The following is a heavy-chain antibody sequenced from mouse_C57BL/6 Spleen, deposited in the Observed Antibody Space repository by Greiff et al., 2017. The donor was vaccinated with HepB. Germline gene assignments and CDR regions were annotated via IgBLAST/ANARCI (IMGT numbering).Heavy chain of an antibody. J-gene: IGHJ1*03. CDR1: GFTFSSYA. CDR3: ARVRVATRYFDV. Sequence: EVQGVESGGGLVKPGGSLKLSCAASGFTFSSYAMSWVRQTPEKRLEWVATISDGGSYTYYPDNVKGRFTISRDNAKNNLYLQMSHLKSEDTAMYYCARVRVATRYFDVWGTGTTVTVSS. V-gene: IGHV5-4*01. D-gene: IGHD1-1*01. CDR2: ISDGGSYT.